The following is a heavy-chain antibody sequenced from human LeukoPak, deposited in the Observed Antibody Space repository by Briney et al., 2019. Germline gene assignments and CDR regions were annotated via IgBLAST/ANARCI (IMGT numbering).Heavy chain of an antibody. CDR2: MNPNSGNT. V-gene: IGHV1-8*03. J-gene: IGHJ4*02. D-gene: IGHD1-26*01. CDR3: ARVPQWELLPFDY. CDR1: GYTFTSYD. Sequence: ASVKVSCKASGYTFTSYDINWVRQAPGQGLEWVGWMNPNSGNTGYAQKFQGRVTITRNTSMSTAYMELSSLRSEDTAVYYCARVPQWELLPFDYWGQGTLVTVSS.